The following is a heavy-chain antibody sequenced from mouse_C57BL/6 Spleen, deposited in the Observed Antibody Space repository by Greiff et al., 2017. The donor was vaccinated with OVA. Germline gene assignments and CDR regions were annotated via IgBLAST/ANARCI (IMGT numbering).Heavy chain of an antibody. V-gene: IGHV1-53*01. D-gene: IGHD1-1*01. Sequence: VKLQQPGPELVKPGASVKLSCKASGYTFTSYWMHWVKQRPGQGLEWIGNINPSNGGTNYNEKFKSKATLTVDKSSSTAYMQLSSLTSEDSAVYYCARRVYYKDGLFDYWGQGTTLTVSS. CDR3: ARRVYYKDGLFDY. J-gene: IGHJ2*01. CDR2: INPSNGGT. CDR1: GYTFTSYW.